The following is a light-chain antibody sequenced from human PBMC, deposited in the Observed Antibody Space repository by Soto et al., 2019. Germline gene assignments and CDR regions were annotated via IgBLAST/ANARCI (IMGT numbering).Light chain of an antibody. V-gene: IGKV3-11*01. Sequence: EIVLTQSPATLSLSPGERATLSCRASQSVSTYLAWYQQKPGLAPRLLIYDASNRATGIPARFSGSGSGTDFTLTISSLEPEDFEVYYCQQRSTWPLITFGQGTRLEIK. CDR3: QQRSTWPLIT. CDR1: QSVSTY. CDR2: DAS. J-gene: IGKJ5*01.